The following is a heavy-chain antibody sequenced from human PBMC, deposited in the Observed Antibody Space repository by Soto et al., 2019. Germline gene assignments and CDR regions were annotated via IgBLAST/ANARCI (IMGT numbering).Heavy chain of an antibody. D-gene: IGHD2-15*01. CDR3: ARVPSSSGRAHFDY. J-gene: IGHJ4*02. CDR2: ISYDGSNK. Sequence: QVQLVESGGGVVQPGRSLRLSCAASGFTFSSYAMHWVRQAPGKGLEWVAVISYDGSNKYYADSVKGRFTISRDNSKNTLYLPMNILKAEHPAVYYCARVPSSSGRAHFDYWGQGTLVTVSS. CDR1: GFTFSSYA. V-gene: IGHV3-30-3*01.